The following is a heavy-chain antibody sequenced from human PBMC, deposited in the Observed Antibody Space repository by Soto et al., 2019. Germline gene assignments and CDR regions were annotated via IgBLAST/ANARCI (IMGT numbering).Heavy chain of an antibody. CDR3: AKDVR. V-gene: IGHV3-7*05. Sequence: EVQLVESGGDLVQPGGSLRLSCAASGFTFSTHWMSWVRQAPGKGLEWVANIKEDGSESYYADSVKGRFTISRDNAKNSLYLQMNGLRVKDTALYYCAKDVRWGQGTLVTVSS. CDR2: IKEDGSES. J-gene: IGHJ4*02. CDR1: GFTFSTHW.